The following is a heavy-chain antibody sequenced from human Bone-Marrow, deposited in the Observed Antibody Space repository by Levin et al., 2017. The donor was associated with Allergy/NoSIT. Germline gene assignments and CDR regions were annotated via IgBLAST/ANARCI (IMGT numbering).Heavy chain of an antibody. Sequence: GESLKISCKASGYTFTSSGVHWVRQAPGQRLEWMGWINTANGNTKYSQKFQGRVTVTKDTSASTVYMELSSLRSEDTAVFYCARETRYANNWVSYYYMDVWGRGTTVTVSS. CDR1: GYTFTSSG. CDR2: INTANGNT. CDR3: ARETRYANNWVSYYYMDV. J-gene: IGHJ6*03. D-gene: IGHD1-1*01. V-gene: IGHV1-3*04.